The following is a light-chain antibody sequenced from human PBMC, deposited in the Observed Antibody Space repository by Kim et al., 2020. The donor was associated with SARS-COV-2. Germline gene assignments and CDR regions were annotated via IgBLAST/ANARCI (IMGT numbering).Light chain of an antibody. V-gene: IGLV1-47*01. CDR3: AAWDDSLSVWV. CDR1: SSKLGSNY. CDR2: RNN. J-gene: IGLJ3*02. Sequence: GQRVTISCSGSSSKLGSNYVYWYQQLPGTAPKLLIYRNNQRPSGVPDRFSGSKSGTSASLAISGLRSEDEADYYCAAWDDSLSVWVFGGGTQLTVL.